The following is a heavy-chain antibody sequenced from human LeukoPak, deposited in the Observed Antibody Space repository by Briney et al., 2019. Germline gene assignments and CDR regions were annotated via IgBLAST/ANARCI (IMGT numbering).Heavy chain of an antibody. V-gene: IGHV3-30*18. CDR2: ISYDGSIE. CDR1: GFTFSTYG. Sequence: GGSLRLSCAASGFTFSTYGIHWVRQSPGKGLEWVAVISYDGSIEYYADSVKGRLTIYRDDSRNTLYMQMNSLRPEDTALYYCAKDLQHLVRTLSFDYWGQGTLVTVSS. D-gene: IGHD6-13*01. CDR3: AKDLQHLVRTLSFDY. J-gene: IGHJ4*02.